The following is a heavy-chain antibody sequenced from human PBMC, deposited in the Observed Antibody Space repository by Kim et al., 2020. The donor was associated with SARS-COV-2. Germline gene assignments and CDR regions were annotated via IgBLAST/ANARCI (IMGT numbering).Heavy chain of an antibody. J-gene: IGHJ6*02. Sequence: SETLSLTCAVYGGSFSGYYWSWIRQPPGKGLEWIGEINHSGSTNYNPSLKSRVTISVDTSKNQFSLKLSSVTAADTAVYYCAQPYSSSPQTYYYYGMDVWGQGTTVTVSS. CDR3: AQPYSSSPQTYYYYGMDV. CDR1: GGSFSGYY. V-gene: IGHV4-34*01. D-gene: IGHD6-6*01. CDR2: INHSGST.